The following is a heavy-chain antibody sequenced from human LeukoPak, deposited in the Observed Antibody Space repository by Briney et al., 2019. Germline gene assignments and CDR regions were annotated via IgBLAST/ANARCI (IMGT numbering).Heavy chain of an antibody. CDR2: MNPNSGNT. V-gene: IGHV1-8*03. CDR3: ARAHTSANWFDP. J-gene: IGHJ5*02. D-gene: IGHD3-10*01. CDR1: GYTFTSYD. Sequence: ASVKVSCKASGYTFTSYDINWVRQATGQGLEWMGWMNPNSGNTGYAQKFQGRVTITRNTAISTAYMELSSLRSEDMAVYYCARAHTSANWFDPWGQGTLVTVSS.